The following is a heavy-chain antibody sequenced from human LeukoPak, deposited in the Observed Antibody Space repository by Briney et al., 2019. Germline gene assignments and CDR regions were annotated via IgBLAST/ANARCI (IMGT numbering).Heavy chain of an antibody. Sequence: ASVTVSCKASGGTFSSYAISWVRQAPGQGLEWMGGIIPIFGTANYAQKFQGRVTITADESTSTAYMELSSLRSEDTAVYYCARVAVDSSGYHFDYWGQGTLVTVSS. CDR2: IIPIFGTA. J-gene: IGHJ4*02. CDR3: ARVAVDSSGYHFDY. CDR1: GGTFSSYA. V-gene: IGHV1-69*13. D-gene: IGHD3-22*01.